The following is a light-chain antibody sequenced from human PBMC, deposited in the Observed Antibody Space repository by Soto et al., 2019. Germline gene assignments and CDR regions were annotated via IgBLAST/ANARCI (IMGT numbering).Light chain of an antibody. CDR3: ASGGDSLV. V-gene: IGLV1-47*01. CDR1: SSNIGSHH. J-gene: IGLJ2*01. Sequence: QSVLSQPPSASGTPGQRVTIPCSGSSSNIGSHHVNWYQHLPGTAPKLLIYRSDQRPSGVPDRVTGSKSGTSASLAISGLRSEDEAVYYCASGGDSLVFGGGTKLTVL. CDR2: RSD.